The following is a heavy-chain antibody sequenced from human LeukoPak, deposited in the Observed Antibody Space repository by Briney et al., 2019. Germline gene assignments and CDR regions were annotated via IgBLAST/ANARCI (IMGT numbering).Heavy chain of an antibody. J-gene: IGHJ4*02. CDR2: ISAYNGNT. D-gene: IGHD2-2*01. V-gene: IGHV1-18*01. CDR1: GYTFTSYG. CDR3: ARVPEDIVVVPAALPDY. Sequence: ASVKASCKASGYTFTSYGISWVRQAPGQGLEWMGWISAYNGNTNYAQKLQGRVTMTTDTSTSTAYMELRSLRSDDTAVYYCARVPEDIVVVPAALPDYWGQGTLVTVSS.